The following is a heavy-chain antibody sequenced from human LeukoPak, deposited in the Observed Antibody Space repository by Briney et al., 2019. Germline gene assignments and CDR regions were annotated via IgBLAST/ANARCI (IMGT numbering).Heavy chain of an antibody. CDR3: ARVSRIELWEHHFDY. J-gene: IGHJ4*02. Sequence: PGGSLRLSCAASGFTFSSYGMHWVRQAPGKGLEWVAFIRYDGSNKYYADSVKGRFTISRDNSKNTLYLQMNSLRSEDTAVYYCARVSRIELWEHHFDYWGQGTLVTVSS. CDR1: GFTFSSYG. V-gene: IGHV3-30*02. CDR2: IRYDGSNK. D-gene: IGHD5-18*01.